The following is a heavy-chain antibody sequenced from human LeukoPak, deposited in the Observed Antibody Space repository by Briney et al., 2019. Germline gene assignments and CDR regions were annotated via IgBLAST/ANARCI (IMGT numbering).Heavy chain of an antibody. Sequence: SGPALVKPTQTLTLTCSFSGFSLSTSGMCVSWIRQPPGKALEWLALIDWDDDKYYSTSLKTRLTISKDTSKNQVVLTMTNMDTVDIGTYYCARIALAAAGMGLFDYWGQGALVTVSS. D-gene: IGHD6-13*01. CDR3: ARIALAAAGMGLFDY. V-gene: IGHV2-70*01. CDR2: IDWDDDK. J-gene: IGHJ4*02. CDR1: GFSLSTSGMC.